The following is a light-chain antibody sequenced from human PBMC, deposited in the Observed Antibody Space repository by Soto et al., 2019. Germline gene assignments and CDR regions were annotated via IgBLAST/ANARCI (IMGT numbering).Light chain of an antibody. Sequence: DIQMTHSPSILSASVGDRVTITCRASQSIRSWLAWYQQKPGKAPKLLIYDAYSLESGVPSRFSGRRSGTEFTLTIAGLQPEDFANYYCQQYESYSPLTFGGGTKVDIK. CDR3: QQYESYSPLT. V-gene: IGKV1-5*01. CDR1: QSIRSW. CDR2: DAY. J-gene: IGKJ4*01.